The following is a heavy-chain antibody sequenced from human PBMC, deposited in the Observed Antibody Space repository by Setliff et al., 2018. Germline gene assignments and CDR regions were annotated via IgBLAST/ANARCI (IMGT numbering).Heavy chain of an antibody. Sequence: SGPTLVNPTETLTLTCTVSGFSLSNARMGVSWIRQPPGKALEWLAHIFSNDEKSYSTSLKSRLTISKDTSKSQVVLTMTNMDPVDTATHYCAREYYDSSGYYPLVYWGQGTLVTVS. V-gene: IGHV2-26*01. CDR3: AREYYDSSGYYPLVY. CDR2: IFSNDEK. D-gene: IGHD3-22*01. J-gene: IGHJ4*02. CDR1: GFSLSNARMG.